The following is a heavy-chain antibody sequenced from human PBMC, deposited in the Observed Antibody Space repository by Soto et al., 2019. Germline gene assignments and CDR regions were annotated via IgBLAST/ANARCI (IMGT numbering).Heavy chain of an antibody. CDR1: GYAFTNYY. CDR2: INPSGGST. J-gene: IGHJ4*02. CDR3: VRGTDGYLFEY. Sequence: ASVKVSCKASGYAFTNYYMHWVRQAPGQGLEWMGIINPSGGSTHYAQIFQGRVTMTRDTSTSTVYMELSSLRSEDTAVYYFVRGTDGYLFEYWGQGTMVTVSS. D-gene: IGHD5-12*01. V-gene: IGHV1-46*01.